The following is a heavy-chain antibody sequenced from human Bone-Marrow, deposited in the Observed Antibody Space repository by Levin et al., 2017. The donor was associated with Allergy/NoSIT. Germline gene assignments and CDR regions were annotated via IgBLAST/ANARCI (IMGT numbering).Heavy chain of an antibody. CDR2: INKDGDRT. V-gene: IGHV3-64D*06. J-gene: IGHJ4*01. Sequence: GGSLRLSCSVSGFSFSDYAMNWVRQAPGKGLEYVSFINKDGDRTNYADSVKGRFTVSRDNSKNTLYLQMSSLRAEDTAVYYCVPDTGIVSLYYFGYGGHGTLVTVSS. D-gene: IGHD5-18*01. CDR3: VPDTGIVSLYYFGY. CDR1: GFSFSDYA.